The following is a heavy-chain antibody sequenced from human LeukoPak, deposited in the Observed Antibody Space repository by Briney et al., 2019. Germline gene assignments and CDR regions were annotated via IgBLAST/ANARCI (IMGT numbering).Heavy chain of an antibody. CDR1: GGTFSSYA. CDR2: IIPILGIA. Sequence: SVKVSFKASGGTFSSYAISWVRQAPGQGLEWMGRIIPILGIANYAQKFQGRVTITADKSTSTAYMELSSLRSEDTAVYYCARDPYYYGMDVWGQGTTVTVSS. V-gene: IGHV1-69*04. J-gene: IGHJ6*02. CDR3: ARDPYYYGMDV.